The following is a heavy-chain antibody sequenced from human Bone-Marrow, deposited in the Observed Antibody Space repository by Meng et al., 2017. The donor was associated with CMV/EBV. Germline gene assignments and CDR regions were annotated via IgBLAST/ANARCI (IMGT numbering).Heavy chain of an antibody. V-gene: IGHV4-59*01. J-gene: IGHJ5*02. D-gene: IGHD3-10*01. CDR1: GGSISSYY. CDR2: IYYSGST. CDR3: ARVGLRANWFDP. Sequence: SETLSLTFTVSGGSISSYYWSWIRQPPGKGLEWIGYIYYSGSTNYNPSLKSRVTISVDTSKNQFSLKLSSVTAADTAVYYCARVGLRANWFDPWAREPWSPSPQ.